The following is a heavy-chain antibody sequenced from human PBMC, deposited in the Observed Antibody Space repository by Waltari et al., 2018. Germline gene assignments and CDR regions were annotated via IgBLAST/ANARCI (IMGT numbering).Heavy chain of an antibody. CDR2: VSPNNGDT. V-gene: IGHV1-18*04. J-gene: IGHJ4*02. CDR1: GYTFTRYG. CDR3: ARGAPYGDYLPCDY. Sequence: QVQLVQSGAEVEKPGASVKVSCKAIGYTFTRYGISWVRQAPGQGLEWMGWVSPNNGDTDYAQKFQGRVTMATDTFMNTVYMELRSLRPDDTAVYYCARGAPYGDYLPCDYWGQGTLVTVSS. D-gene: IGHD4-17*01.